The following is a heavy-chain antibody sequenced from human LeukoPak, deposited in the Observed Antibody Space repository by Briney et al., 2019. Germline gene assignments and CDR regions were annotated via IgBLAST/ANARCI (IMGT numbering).Heavy chain of an antibody. Sequence: GGSLRLSCAASGFTLSKSWIHWVRQAPGKGLVWVSRINTDGSIITYADSVKGRFTISRDNAKNTVYLQMNSLRAGDTAVFYCAKDTTTSRRGFDYWGQGILVTVSS. CDR2: INTDGSII. CDR1: GFTLSKSW. J-gene: IGHJ4*02. CDR3: AKDTTTSRRGFDY. D-gene: IGHD3-10*01. V-gene: IGHV3-74*01.